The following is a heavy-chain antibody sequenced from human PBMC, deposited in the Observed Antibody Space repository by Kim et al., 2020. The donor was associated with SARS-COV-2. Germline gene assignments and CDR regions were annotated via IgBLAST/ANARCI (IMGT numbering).Heavy chain of an antibody. J-gene: IGHJ4*02. V-gene: IGHV3-7*01. D-gene: IGHD3-10*01. CDR2: ASKK. Sequence: ASKKENGDSVKGRFTNSRDNAKNSLQLQMNSLRVEDTAVYYWARATGDYWGQGTLVTVSS. CDR3: ARATGDY.